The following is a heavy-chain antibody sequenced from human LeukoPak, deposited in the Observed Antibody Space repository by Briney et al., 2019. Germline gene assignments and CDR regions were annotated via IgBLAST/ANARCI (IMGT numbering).Heavy chain of an antibody. CDR2: ISAYNGKT. J-gene: IGHJ3*02. CDR3: AKDSPRDDYVRGSYRYSRRGLDI. CDR1: GYEFSSYG. D-gene: IGHD3-16*02. V-gene: IGHV1-18*01. Sequence: GASVKVSCEASGYEFSSYGISWVRQAPGQGLEWMGWISAYNGKTKYAEKFQGRLTMTTETSTSIAYMELRSLTSGDTAVYYCAKDSPRDDYVRGSYRYSRRGLDIWGQGTLVTASS.